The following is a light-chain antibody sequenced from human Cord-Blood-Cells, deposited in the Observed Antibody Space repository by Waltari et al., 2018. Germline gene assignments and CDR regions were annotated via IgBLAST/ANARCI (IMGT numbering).Light chain of an antibody. V-gene: IGKV3-15*01. CDR1: QSVSSN. CDR2: GAS. J-gene: IGKJ3*01. Sequence: EIVMTQSPATLSVSPGERATLSCRASQSVSSNLAWYQQKPGQAPRLLIYGASTRATGIPARFSVSGSGTEFTLTISSLQSEDFAVYYCQQYNNPITFGPGTKVDIK. CDR3: QQYNNPIT.